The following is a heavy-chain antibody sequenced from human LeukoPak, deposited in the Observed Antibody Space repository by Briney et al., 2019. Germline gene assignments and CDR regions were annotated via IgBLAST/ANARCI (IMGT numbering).Heavy chain of an antibody. J-gene: IGHJ4*02. CDR2: ISTNGDST. V-gene: IGHV3-64*02. CDR1: GFTFSTYA. Sequence: GGSLRLSCAASGFTFSTYATHWVRQAPGKGLEYVSAISTNGDSTYYADSVRGRFTISRDNSKNTLFLQMGSPRADDMAVYYCARWGSTSCYDYWGQGTLVTVSS. CDR3: ARWGSTSCYDY. D-gene: IGHD2-2*01.